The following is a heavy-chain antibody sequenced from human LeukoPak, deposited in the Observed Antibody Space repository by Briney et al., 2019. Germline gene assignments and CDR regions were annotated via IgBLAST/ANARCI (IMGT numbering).Heavy chain of an antibody. CDR1: GLTFSSYW. J-gene: IGHJ4*02. CDR2: IKEDGSEK. CDR3: ARRYFDH. Sequence: GGSLRLSCAASGLTFSSYWMHWVRQAPGKGLEWVANIKEDGSEKYYVDSVKGRFTISRDNAKNSLSLQMNSLRAEDTAVYYCARRYFDHWGQGTLVTVSS. D-gene: IGHD2-15*01. V-gene: IGHV3-7*01.